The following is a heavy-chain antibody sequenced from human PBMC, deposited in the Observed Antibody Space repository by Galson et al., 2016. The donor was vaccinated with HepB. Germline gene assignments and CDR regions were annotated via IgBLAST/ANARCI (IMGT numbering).Heavy chain of an antibody. CDR1: GFTFNTYD. J-gene: IGHJ6*02. D-gene: IGHD3-16*01. CDR2: IGTAGDT. V-gene: IGHV3-13*01. Sequence: SLRLSCAASGFTFNTYDMHWVRQPTGKGLECVSAIGTAGDTYYPGSAKGRFTISRENAKNSLYLQMNSLRAGDTAVYYCARGGGFPSYYYYGMDVWGQGTTVTVSS. CDR3: ARGGGFPSYYYYGMDV.